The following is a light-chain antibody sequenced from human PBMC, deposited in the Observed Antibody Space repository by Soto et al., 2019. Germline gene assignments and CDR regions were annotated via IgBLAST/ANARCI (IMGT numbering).Light chain of an antibody. CDR2: GAS. CDR3: QQYGSSPTS. V-gene: IGKV3-20*01. Sequence: EIVLTQSPGTLSLSPGERASLSCRASQSVSSNNLAWYQQKPGQAPRLLIYGASRRATGIPDRFSGSGSGTDFTLTIDRLEAEDFADYFCQQYGSSPTSFGPGTKVDI. J-gene: IGKJ3*01. CDR1: QSVSSNN.